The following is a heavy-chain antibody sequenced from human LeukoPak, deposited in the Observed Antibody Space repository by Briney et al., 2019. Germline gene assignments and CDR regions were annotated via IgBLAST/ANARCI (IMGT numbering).Heavy chain of an antibody. V-gene: IGHV4-59*08. Sequence: SETLSLTCAVYGWSFSGYYWSWIRQPPGKGLEWIGYIYYSGSTNYNPSLKSRVTISVDTSKNQFSLKLSSVTAADTAVYYCASGNGAMDVWGKGTTVTVSS. CDR1: GWSFSGYY. J-gene: IGHJ6*03. CDR3: ASGNGAMDV. D-gene: IGHD1-1*01. CDR2: IYYSGST.